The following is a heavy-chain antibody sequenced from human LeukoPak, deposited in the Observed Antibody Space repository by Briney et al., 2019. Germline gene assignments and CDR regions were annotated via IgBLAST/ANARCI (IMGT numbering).Heavy chain of an antibody. V-gene: IGHV3-53*01. CDR1: GFTVSNNY. CDR3: ATSRGRGALDL. CDR2: IYSGGST. J-gene: IGHJ3*01. Sequence: PGRSLRLSCAASGFTVSNNYMSWVRQAPGKGLEWVSVIYSGGSTYYADSVKGRFTISRDSSKNTLYLQMNSLRAEDTAVYYCATSRGRGALDLWGQGTMVTVSS.